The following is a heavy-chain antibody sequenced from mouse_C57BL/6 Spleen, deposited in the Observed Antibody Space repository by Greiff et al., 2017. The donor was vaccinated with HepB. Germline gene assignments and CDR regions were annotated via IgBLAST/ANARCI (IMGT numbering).Heavy chain of an antibody. V-gene: IGHV2-9-1*01. J-gene: IGHJ4*01. D-gene: IGHD2-13*01. Sequence: VKLQESGPGLVAPSQSLSITCTVSGFSLTSYAIRWVRQPPGKGLEWLGVIWTGGGTNYNSALKSRLSISKDNTKSQVFLKMNRLQTNDTTRYYCARNKEVKAMDYWGQATTVTVCS. CDR3: ARNKEVKAMDY. CDR1: GFSLTSYA. CDR2: IWTGGGT.